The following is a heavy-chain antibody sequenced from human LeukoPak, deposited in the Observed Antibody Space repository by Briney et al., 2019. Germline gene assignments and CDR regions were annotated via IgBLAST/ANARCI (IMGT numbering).Heavy chain of an antibody. CDR1: GGSISSGTHS. J-gene: IGHJ5*02. CDR3: ATLYCSSSRCYTGDNWFDP. CDR2: VNHSGST. D-gene: IGHD2-2*02. V-gene: IGHV4-39*07. Sequence: SETLSLTCTVSGGSISSGTHSWAWIRQPPGKGLEWIGEVNHSGSTNYNPSLKSRVTISVDTSKNQFSLKLSSVTAADTAVYYCATLYCSSSRCYTGDNWFDPWGQGSLVTVSS.